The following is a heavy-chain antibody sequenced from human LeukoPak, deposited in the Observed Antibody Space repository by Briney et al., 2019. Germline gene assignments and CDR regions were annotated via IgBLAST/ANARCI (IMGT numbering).Heavy chain of an antibody. Sequence: GGSLRLSCAASGFTFSSYGMSWVRQAPGKGLEWVSYIKQGGSEIYYVDSVKGRFTISRDNAKNSLYLQMNSLRAEDTAVYYCARGRQYCTNGVCYSDYWGQGTLVTVSS. D-gene: IGHD2-8*01. J-gene: IGHJ4*02. CDR1: GFTFSSYG. CDR2: IKQGGSEI. CDR3: ARGRQYCTNGVCYSDY. V-gene: IGHV3-7*01.